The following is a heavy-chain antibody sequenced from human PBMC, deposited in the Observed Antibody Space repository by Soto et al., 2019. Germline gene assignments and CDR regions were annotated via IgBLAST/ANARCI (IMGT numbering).Heavy chain of an antibody. CDR1: GGSIISYY. V-gene: IGHV4-4*07. D-gene: IGHD6-13*01. CDR2: IYTSGST. J-gene: IGHJ3*02. CDR3: ARGNVYSSSWYRDGGDDFDI. Sequence: SETLSLTCTVSGGSIISYYWSWIRQPAGKGLEWIGRIYTSGSTNYNPSLKSRVTMSVDTSKNQLSLKLSSVTAADTAVYYCARGNVYSSSWYRDGGDDFDIWGQGTMVTVSS.